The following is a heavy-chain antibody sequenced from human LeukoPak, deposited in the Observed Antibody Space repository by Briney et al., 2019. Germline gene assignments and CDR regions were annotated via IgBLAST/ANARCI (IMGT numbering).Heavy chain of an antibody. CDR2: ISGSGGST. V-gene: IGHV3-23*01. J-gene: IGHJ4*02. CDR1: GFTFSSYA. Sequence: GSLRLSCAASGFTFSSYALSRVRQASGKGLEWVSAISGSGGSTYYADSVKGRFTISRDNSKNTLYLQMNSLRAEDTAVYYCAKDRYYFDYWGQGTLVTVSS. CDR3: AKDRYYFDY.